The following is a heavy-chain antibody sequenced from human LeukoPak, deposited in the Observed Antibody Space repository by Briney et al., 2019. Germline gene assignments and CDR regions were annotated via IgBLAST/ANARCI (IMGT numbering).Heavy chain of an antibody. V-gene: IGHV3-30*04. J-gene: IGHJ4*02. CDR1: GFIFSSYA. CDR3: ARAIRIGAPSVN. CDR2: ISYDGSNK. Sequence: GGSLRLSCAASGFIFSSYAMHWVRQAPGKGLEWVAVISYDGSNKYYADSVKGRFTISRDNSKNTLYLQMNSLRAEDTAVYYCARAIRIGAPSVNWGQGTLVTVSS. D-gene: IGHD1-26*01.